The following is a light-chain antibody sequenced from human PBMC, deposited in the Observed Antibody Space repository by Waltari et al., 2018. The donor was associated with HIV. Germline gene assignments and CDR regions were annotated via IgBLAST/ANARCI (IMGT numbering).Light chain of an antibody. Sequence: QSVFPQPPSVSAAPGQKVTISCSGRSSNTRNNYVSWSQQPPGTAPKLLIYDNNKRPSGIPDRFSGSKSGTSATLGITGLQTGDEADYYCGTWDSSLSTGGVFGTGTKVTVL. J-gene: IGLJ1*01. V-gene: IGLV1-51*01. CDR1: SSNTRNNY. CDR2: DNN. CDR3: GTWDSSLSTGGV.